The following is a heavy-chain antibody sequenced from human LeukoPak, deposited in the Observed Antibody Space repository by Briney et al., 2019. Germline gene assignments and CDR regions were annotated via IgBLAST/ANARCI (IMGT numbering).Heavy chain of an antibody. V-gene: IGHV3-74*01. CDR2: IKTEGSST. J-gene: IGHJ4*02. CDR1: VFTFRSYW. CDR3: ARECYSSGSYYFDY. D-gene: IGHD3-22*01. Sequence: GGSLRLSCAASVFTFRSYWMHWVPQAPGKGLVWVSRIKTEGSSTNYPDSVKGRFTISRDNAKNTLYLQMSALRAEETGVYFCARECYSSGSYYFDYWGQGTLVTVSS.